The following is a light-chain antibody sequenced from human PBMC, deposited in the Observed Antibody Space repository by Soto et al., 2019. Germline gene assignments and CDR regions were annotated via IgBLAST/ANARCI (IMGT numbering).Light chain of an antibody. V-gene: IGKV1-8*01. Sequence: AIRMTQSPSSFSASTGDRVTITCRASQGISSYLAWYQQKPGKAPKLLIYAASTLQSGVPSRFSGSGSGTGFALTISCLQTEDFATYYSQQYYSYPWTFGQGTKVEIK. CDR2: AAS. CDR1: QGISSY. J-gene: IGKJ1*01. CDR3: QQYYSYPWT.